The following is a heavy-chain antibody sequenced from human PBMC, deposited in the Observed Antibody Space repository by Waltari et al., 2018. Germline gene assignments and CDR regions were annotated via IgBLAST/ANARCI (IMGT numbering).Heavy chain of an antibody. CDR1: GYTFTRYG. CDR2: LSVQNGYT. V-gene: IGHV1-18*01. J-gene: IGHJ5*02. CDR3: ARVPNYNWFDP. Sequence: QVHLMQSGPEVKKPGASVKVSCKASGYTFTRYGISWVRQAPGQGLEWMGWLSVQNGYTNYAQRLQGRVTMTADTSTNTAYMELRSLRSDDTAVYYCARVPNYNWFDPWGQGTLVTVSS.